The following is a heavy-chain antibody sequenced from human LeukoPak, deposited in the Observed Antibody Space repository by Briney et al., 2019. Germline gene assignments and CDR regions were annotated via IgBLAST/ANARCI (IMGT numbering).Heavy chain of an antibody. D-gene: IGHD3-10*01. J-gene: IGHJ3*02. Sequence: ASVKVSCKASGYTFTSHGINWVRRAPGQGLEWMGWISAYNGNTNYAQKLQGRVTMTTDTSTSTAYMELRSLRSDGTAVYYCARAFTMVRGRGAFDIWGQGTMVTVSS. CDR1: GYTFTSHG. CDR2: ISAYNGNT. V-gene: IGHV1-18*01. CDR3: ARAFTMVRGRGAFDI.